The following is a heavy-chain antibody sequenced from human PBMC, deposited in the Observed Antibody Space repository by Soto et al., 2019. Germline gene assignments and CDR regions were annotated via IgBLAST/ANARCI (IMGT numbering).Heavy chain of an antibody. CDR2: IISNGVGT. CDR3: ARSACPDFYYMAV. V-gene: IGHV3-64*01. J-gene: IGHJ6*03. Sequence: EVQLAESEGGLAQTGGSLRISCAASGFTRSGYAMNWVRQAPGKGLEYVSGIISNGVGTYYANYVQGRYTISRDNSKNTVYLQMGRLRPEDMAVYYCARSACPDFYYMAVWGKGTTLTDSS. D-gene: IGHD3-3*01. CDR1: GFTRSGYA.